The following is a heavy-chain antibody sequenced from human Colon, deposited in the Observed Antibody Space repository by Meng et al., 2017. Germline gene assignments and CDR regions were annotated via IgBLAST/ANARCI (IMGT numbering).Heavy chain of an antibody. CDR2: ISVNGRST. J-gene: IGHJ4*02. Sequence: LSLTCAASGFSFGNYAMSWVRQAPGKGLEWISSISVNGRSTYYADSVKGRFTISRDISDKTVYLEMNSLRAGDTAIYYCAKQRGVTTVRGIDDWGQGALVTVSS. CDR1: GFSFGNYA. D-gene: IGHD3-10*01. V-gene: IGHV3-23*01. CDR3: AKQRGVTTVRGIDD.